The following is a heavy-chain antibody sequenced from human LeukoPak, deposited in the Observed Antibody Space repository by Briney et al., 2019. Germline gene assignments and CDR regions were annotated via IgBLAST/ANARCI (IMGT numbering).Heavy chain of an antibody. CDR3: ARGVVNYLVWGDAFDI. CDR1: GYTFTGYY. Sequence: GASVKVSCKASGYTFTGYYMHWVRQAPGQGLEWIGWINPNSGGTNYAQKFQGRVTMTRDTSISTAYMELSRLRSDDTAVYYCARGVVNYLVWGDAFDIWGQGTMVTVSS. J-gene: IGHJ3*02. V-gene: IGHV1-2*02. D-gene: IGHD3-3*01. CDR2: INPNSGGT.